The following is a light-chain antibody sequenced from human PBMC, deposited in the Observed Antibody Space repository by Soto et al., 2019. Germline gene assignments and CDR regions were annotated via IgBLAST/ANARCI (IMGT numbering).Light chain of an antibody. CDR1: QSVRNSY. J-gene: IGKJ2*01. CDR3: QQYGSSPYT. Sequence: EIVLTQSPGTLSLSPGERATLSCRASQSVRNSYLAWYQQKPGQAPRLLIYGASGRATGIPDRFSGSGSGPDFTLTISRLEPEDFAVYYCQQYGSSPYTFSQGTKLEI. V-gene: IGKV3-20*01. CDR2: GAS.